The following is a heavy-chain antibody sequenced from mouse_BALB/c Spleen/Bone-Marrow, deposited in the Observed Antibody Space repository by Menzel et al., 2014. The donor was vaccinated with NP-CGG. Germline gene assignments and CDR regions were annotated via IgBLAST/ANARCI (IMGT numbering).Heavy chain of an antibody. J-gene: IGHJ3*01. CDR3: ASYYYGSSRFAY. V-gene: IGHV14-3*02. CDR2: IDPANGNT. D-gene: IGHD1-1*01. CDR1: GFNIKDTY. Sequence: VQLQQSGAELVKPGASVKLSCTASGFNIKDTYMHWVKQRPEQGLEWIGRIDPANGNTKYDPKFQGKATITADTSSNTAYLQLSSLTPEDTAVYYCASYYYGSSRFAYWGQGTLVTVSA.